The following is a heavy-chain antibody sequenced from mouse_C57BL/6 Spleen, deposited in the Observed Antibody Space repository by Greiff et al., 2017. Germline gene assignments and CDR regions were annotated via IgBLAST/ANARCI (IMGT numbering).Heavy chain of an antibody. J-gene: IGHJ2*01. D-gene: IGHD2-5*01. CDR3: VSNYGGDY. CDR1: GYTFTDSN. V-gene: IGHV1-22*01. CDR2: INPNNGGT. Sequence: EVQLQQSGPELVKPGASVKMSCKASGYTFTDSNMHWVKQSHGKSLEWIGYINPNNGGTSYNQKFKGKATLPVNKSSSTAYMELRSLTSEDSAVYYCVSNYGGDYWGQGTTLTVSS.